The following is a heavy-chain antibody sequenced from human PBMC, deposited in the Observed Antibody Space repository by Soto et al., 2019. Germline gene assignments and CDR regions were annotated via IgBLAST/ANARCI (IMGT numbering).Heavy chain of an antibody. V-gene: IGHV2-26*01. Sequence: QVTLKESGPVLVKSTETLTLTCTVSGFSLSNARMGVSWIRQPPGKALEWLAHIFSNDEKSYSTSLKSRLTISKDTSKSQVVLTMTNMDPVDTATYYCARISRDWYSRWYFDLWGRGTLVTVSS. CDR3: ARISRDWYSRWYFDL. J-gene: IGHJ2*01. CDR1: GFSLSNARMG. CDR2: IFSNDEK. D-gene: IGHD1-26*01.